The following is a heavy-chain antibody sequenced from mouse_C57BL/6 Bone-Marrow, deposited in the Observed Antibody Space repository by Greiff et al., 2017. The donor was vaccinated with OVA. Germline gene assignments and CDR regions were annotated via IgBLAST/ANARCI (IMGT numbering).Heavy chain of an antibody. D-gene: IGHD2-5*01. CDR3: ASRYSNPDY. V-gene: IGHV1-19*01. CDR2: INPYNGGT. CDR1: GYTFTDYY. J-gene: IGHJ2*01. Sequence: EVQRVESGPVLVKPGASVKMSCKASGYTFTDYYMNWVKQSHGKSLEWIGVINPYNGGTSYNQKFKGKATLTVDKSSSTAYMELNSLTSEDSAVYCCASRYSNPDYWGQGTTLTVSS.